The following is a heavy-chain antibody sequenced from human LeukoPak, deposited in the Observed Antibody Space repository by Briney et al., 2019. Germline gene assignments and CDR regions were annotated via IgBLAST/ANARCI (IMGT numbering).Heavy chain of an antibody. CDR2: IYYSGST. CDR3: ARVPLVNYYYYYMDV. CDR1: GGSISSYY. V-gene: IGHV4-59*01. J-gene: IGHJ6*03. D-gene: IGHD2/OR15-2a*01. Sequence: PSETLSLTCTVSGGSISSYYWSWIRQPPGKGLEWIGYIYYSGSTNYNTSLKSRVTISVDTSKNQFSLKLSSVTAADTAVYYCARVPLVNYYYYYMDVWGKGTTVTVSS.